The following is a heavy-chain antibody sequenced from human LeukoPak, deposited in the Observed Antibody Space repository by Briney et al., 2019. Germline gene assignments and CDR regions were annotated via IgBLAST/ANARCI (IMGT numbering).Heavy chain of an antibody. CDR1: GGSISSSSYY. V-gene: IGHV4-39*01. CDR3: ARAGLETYYGKSYFDY. CDR2: VYYSGST. J-gene: IGHJ4*02. D-gene: IGHD3-10*01. Sequence: SETLSLTCTVSGGSISSSSYYWGWIRQPPGKGLEWIGSVYYSGSTYYNPSLKSRVTISVDTSKNQFSLKLSSVTAADTAVYYCARAGLETYYGKSYFDYWGQGALVTVSS.